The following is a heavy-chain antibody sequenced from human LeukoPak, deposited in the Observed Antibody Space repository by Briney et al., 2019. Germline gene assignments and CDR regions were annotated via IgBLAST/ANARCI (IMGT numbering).Heavy chain of an antibody. CDR2: IYYSGST. V-gene: IGHV4-59*01. CDR1: GGSISCYY. D-gene: IGHD6-13*01. J-gene: IGHJ4*02. CDR3: ARGEAAAGKLFDY. Sequence: SETLSLTCTVSGGSISCYYWSWIRQPPGKGLEWIGYIYYSGSTNYNPSLKSRVTISVDTSKNQFSLKLSSVTAADTAVYYCARGEAAAGKLFDYRGQGTLVTVSS.